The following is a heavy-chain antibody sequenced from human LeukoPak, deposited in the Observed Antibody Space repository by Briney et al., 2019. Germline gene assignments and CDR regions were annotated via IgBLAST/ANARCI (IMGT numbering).Heavy chain of an antibody. V-gene: IGHV1-2*02. CDR1: GYTFTGYY. J-gene: IGHJ1*01. D-gene: IGHD6-13*01. CDR3: ARGEVSSWYDYFQH. CDR2: INPNSGGR. Sequence: ASVKVSCKASGYTFTGYYMHWVRQATGQGLEWMGWINPNSGGRKYAQKFQGRVTMTRDTSISTGDMELSRLRSDDTAVYYCARGEVSSWYDYFQHWGQGSLVTVSS.